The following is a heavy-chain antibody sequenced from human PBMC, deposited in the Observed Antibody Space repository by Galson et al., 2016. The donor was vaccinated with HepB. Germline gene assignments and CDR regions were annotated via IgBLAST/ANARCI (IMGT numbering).Heavy chain of an antibody. J-gene: IGHJ1*01. CDR2: ISWNSGSI. CDR3: ANGRGYYDSSGYYFQH. CDR1: GFTFDDYA. D-gene: IGHD3-22*01. Sequence: SLRLSCAASGFTFDDYAMHWVRQAPGKGLEWVSGISWNSGSIGYADSVEGRFTISRDNAKNSLYLQMSSLRAEDTALYYCANGRGYYDSSGYYFQHWGQGTLVTVSS. V-gene: IGHV3-9*01.